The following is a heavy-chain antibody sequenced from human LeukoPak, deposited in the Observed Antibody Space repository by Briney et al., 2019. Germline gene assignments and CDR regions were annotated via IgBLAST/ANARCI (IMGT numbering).Heavy chain of an antibody. CDR2: IYYSGST. Sequence: SETLSLTCTVSGGSISSYYWSWIRQPPGKGLEWIGYIYYSGSTNYNPSLKSRVTISVDTSKNQFSLKLSSVTAAGTAVYYCAGYDSSGYAPWRAFDIWGQGTMVTVSS. CDR1: GGSISSYY. V-gene: IGHV4-59*08. D-gene: IGHD3-22*01. CDR3: AGYDSSGYAPWRAFDI. J-gene: IGHJ3*02.